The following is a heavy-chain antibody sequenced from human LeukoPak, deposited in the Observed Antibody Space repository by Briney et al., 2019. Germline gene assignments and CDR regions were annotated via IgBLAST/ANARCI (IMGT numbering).Heavy chain of an antibody. CDR2: IYHSGST. Sequence: PSETLSLTCAVSGGSISSSNWWSWVRQPPGKGLEWIGEIYHSGSTNYNPSLKSRVTISVDKSKNQFSLKLSSVTAADTAVYYCARAGPPDYCSSTSCHIGYWGQGTLVTVSS. D-gene: IGHD2-2*02. CDR1: GGSISSSNW. CDR3: ARAGPPDYCSSTSCHIGY. J-gene: IGHJ4*02. V-gene: IGHV4-4*02.